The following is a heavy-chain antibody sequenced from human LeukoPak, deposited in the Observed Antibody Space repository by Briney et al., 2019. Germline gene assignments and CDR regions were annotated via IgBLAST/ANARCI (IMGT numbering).Heavy chain of an antibody. CDR1: IFTLRSYC. CDR2: IKQGGREK. V-gene: IGHV3-7*01. J-gene: IGHJ4*02. CDR3: ARDYPYGRSGPSADRFDY. Sequence: GGSLRLSCAVSIFTLRSYCMSGVSRASRKSREWVNDIKQGGREKLYVDAVEGRFTISRDNAKNSLYLQMNRLRAEDTAVYYCARDYPYGRSGPSADRFDYWGQGTLVTVSS. D-gene: IGHD3-22*01.